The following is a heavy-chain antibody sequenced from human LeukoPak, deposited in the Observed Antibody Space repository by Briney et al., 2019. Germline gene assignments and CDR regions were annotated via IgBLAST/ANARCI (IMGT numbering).Heavy chain of an antibody. Sequence: GGSLRLSCAASGFTFSSYAMRWVRQAPGKGLEGVSSISTNGGSTYYADSVRGRFTVSRDNAMNTLYLQMNSLRAEDTAVYYCAKDRYCSSTTCSRYFDYWGQGTLVTVSS. CDR3: AKDRYCSSTTCSRYFDY. V-gene: IGHV3-23*01. CDR1: GFTFSSYA. D-gene: IGHD2-2*01. CDR2: ISTNGGST. J-gene: IGHJ4*02.